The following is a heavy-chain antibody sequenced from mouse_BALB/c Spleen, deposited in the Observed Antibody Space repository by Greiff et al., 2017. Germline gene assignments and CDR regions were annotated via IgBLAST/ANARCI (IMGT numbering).Heavy chain of an antibody. Sequence: QVQLQQSGAELVKPGASVKLSCKASGYTFTSYYMYWVKQRPGQGLEWIGEINPSNGGTNFNEKFKSKATLTVDKSSSTAYMQLSGLTSEDSAVYYCTRAGGYADYWGQGTTLTVSS. CDR3: TRAGGYADY. D-gene: IGHD2-2*01. CDR2: INPSNGGT. V-gene: IGHV1S81*02. J-gene: IGHJ2*01. CDR1: GYTFTSYY.